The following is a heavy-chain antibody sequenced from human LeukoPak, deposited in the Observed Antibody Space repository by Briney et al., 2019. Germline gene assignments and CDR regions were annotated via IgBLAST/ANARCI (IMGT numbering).Heavy chain of an antibody. CDR1: GYSFTAYG. Sequence: ASVKVSCKASGYSFTAYGIAWVRQAPGQGLEWMGWITVYNGNTNYAQKFQGRVTMTRDTSISTAYMELSRLRSDDTAVYYCARETGYYDSSGEFDPWGQGTLVTVSS. J-gene: IGHJ5*02. V-gene: IGHV1-18*01. CDR2: ITVYNGNT. D-gene: IGHD3-22*01. CDR3: ARETGYYDSSGEFDP.